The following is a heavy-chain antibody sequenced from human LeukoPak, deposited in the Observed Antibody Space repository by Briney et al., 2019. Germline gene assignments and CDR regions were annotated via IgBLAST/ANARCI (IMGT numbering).Heavy chain of an antibody. CDR3: ARHAPGGYYFDS. V-gene: IGHV4-34*01. CDR2: INHSGRT. D-gene: IGHD2-15*01. Sequence: SETLSLTCTVSGGSISNYYWTWIRQPPGRGLEWIGEINHSGRTNYNPSLRSRVIISGDTSKNQFSLNLNSVTAADTAVYYCARHAPGGYYFDSWGQGTLVTVSS. CDR1: GGSISNYY. J-gene: IGHJ4*02.